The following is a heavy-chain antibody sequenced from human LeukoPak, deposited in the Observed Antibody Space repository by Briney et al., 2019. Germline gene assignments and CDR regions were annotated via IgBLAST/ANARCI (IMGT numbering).Heavy chain of an antibody. J-gene: IGHJ5*02. Sequence: SETLSLTCTVSGGSISSGDYYWSWIRQPPGKGLEWIGYIYYSGSTYYNPSLKGRVTISVDTSKNQFSLKLSSVTAADTAVYYCARDKGYDILTGYYFDPWGQGTLVTVSS. CDR1: GGSISSGDYY. CDR3: ARDKGYDILTGYYFDP. D-gene: IGHD3-9*01. CDR2: IYYSGST. V-gene: IGHV4-30-4*01.